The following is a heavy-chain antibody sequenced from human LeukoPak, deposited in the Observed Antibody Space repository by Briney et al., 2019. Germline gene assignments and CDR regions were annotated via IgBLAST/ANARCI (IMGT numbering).Heavy chain of an antibody. CDR1: GFTFSSYW. CDR3: ASPPLDYYDSSGYYSQIDY. J-gene: IGHJ4*02. V-gene: IGHV3-7*01. Sequence: GGSLRLSCAASGFTFSSYWMSWVRQAPGKGLEWVANIKQDGSEKYYVDSVKGRFTISRDNAKNSLYLQMNSLRAEDTAVYYCASPPLDYYDSSGYYSQIDYWGQGTLVTVSS. CDR2: IKQDGSEK. D-gene: IGHD3-22*01.